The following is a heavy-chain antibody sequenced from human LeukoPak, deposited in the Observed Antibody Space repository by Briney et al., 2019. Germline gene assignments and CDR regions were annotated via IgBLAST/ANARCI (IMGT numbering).Heavy chain of an antibody. CDR1: GFTFSKYW. Sequence: GGSLRLSCAVCGFTFSKYWMLWVRHAPGKGLESVSRINTDGTVTTYADSVKGRFTVSRDNADNTMFLQMNSVRDEDTAVYYCATKQWLAPPPDSWGQGTPVTVSS. CDR2: INTDGTVT. CDR3: ATKQWLAPPPDS. D-gene: IGHD6-19*01. J-gene: IGHJ4*02. V-gene: IGHV3-74*01.